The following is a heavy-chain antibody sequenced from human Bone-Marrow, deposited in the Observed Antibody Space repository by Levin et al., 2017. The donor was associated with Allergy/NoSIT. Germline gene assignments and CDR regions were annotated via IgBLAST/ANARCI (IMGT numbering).Heavy chain of an antibody. Sequence: SLKISCAGSGFTFDDYAMNWVRQPPGKGLEWVAGISWSSSNMAYADSVKGRFTISRDNTKNSLYLQMNNLRPEDMALYFCTKSQDSSILGNWFDPWGQGTPVTVSS. J-gene: IGHJ5*02. CDR3: TKSQDSSILGNWFDP. CDR1: GFTFDDYA. V-gene: IGHV3-9*03. D-gene: IGHD6-19*01. CDR2: ISWSSSNM.